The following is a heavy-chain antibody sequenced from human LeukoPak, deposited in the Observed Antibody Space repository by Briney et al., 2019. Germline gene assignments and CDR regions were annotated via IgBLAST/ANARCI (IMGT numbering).Heavy chain of an antibody. CDR3: ARHTTVEPPHYFDY. J-gene: IGHJ4*02. Sequence: PSETLSLTCTVSGGSISSYYWSWIRQPPGKGLEWIGYIYYSGSTNYNPSLKSRVTISLDTSKNQISLKLSSVTAADTAVYYCARHTTVEPPHYFDYWGQGTLVTVSS. V-gene: IGHV4-59*08. D-gene: IGHD4-23*01. CDR2: IYYSGST. CDR1: GGSISSYY.